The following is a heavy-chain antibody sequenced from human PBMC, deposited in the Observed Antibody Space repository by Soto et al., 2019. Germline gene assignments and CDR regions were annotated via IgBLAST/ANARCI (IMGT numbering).Heavy chain of an antibody. D-gene: IGHD2-2*01. CDR2: MNPNSGNT. CDR3: ARGLGYCSSTSCSNWLDP. CDR1: GYTFTSYD. J-gene: IGHJ5*02. V-gene: IGHV1-8*01. Sequence: GASVKVSCKASGYTFTSYDINWVRQATGQGLEWMGWMNPNSGNTGYAQKFQGRVTMTRNTSISTAYMELSSLRSEDTAVYYCARGLGYCSSTSCSNWLDPWGQGTLVTVSS.